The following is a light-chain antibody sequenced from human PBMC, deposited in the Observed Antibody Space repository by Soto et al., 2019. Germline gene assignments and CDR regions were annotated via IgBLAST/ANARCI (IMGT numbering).Light chain of an antibody. CDR2: GAS. V-gene: IGKV3-15*01. CDR3: QQYNDWPLT. CDR1: QRINNN. J-gene: IGKJ4*01. Sequence: EIVMPQSPATLSVSPGERATLSCRASQRINNNLAWYQQKRGQGPRLLIFGASSRATGTPARFRGSGSGTGFTLTISSLQSEDFAIYYCQQYNDWPLTFGGGTKVEIK.